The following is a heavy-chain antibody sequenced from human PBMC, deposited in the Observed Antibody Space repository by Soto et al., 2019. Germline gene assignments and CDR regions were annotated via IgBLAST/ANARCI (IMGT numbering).Heavy chain of an antibody. D-gene: IGHD2-2*01. V-gene: IGHV3-23*01. CDR3: AKDRSGSSTSCYEPEEHFDY. CDR2: ISGSGGST. Sequence: GGSLRLSCAASGFTFSSYAMSWVRQAPGKGLEWVSAISGSGGSTYYADSVKGRFTISRDNSKNTLYLQMNSLRAEDTAVYYCAKDRSGSSTSCYEPEEHFDYWGQGTLVTVSS. J-gene: IGHJ4*02. CDR1: GFTFSSYA.